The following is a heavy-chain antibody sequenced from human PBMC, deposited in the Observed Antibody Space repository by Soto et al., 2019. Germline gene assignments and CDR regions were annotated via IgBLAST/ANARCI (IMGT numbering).Heavy chain of an antibody. V-gene: IGHV6-1*01. Sequence: KQSQTLSLTCAISGDSVSSNSAAWNWIRQSPSRGLEWLGRTYYRSKWYNDYAVSVKSRITINPDTSKNQFSLQLNSVTPEETAVYYCARDLEDPFLRPNWGAFDIWGQGTMVTVSS. CDR2: TYYRSKWYN. J-gene: IGHJ3*02. CDR1: GDSVSSNSAA. D-gene: IGHD7-27*01. CDR3: ARDLEDPFLRPNWGAFDI.